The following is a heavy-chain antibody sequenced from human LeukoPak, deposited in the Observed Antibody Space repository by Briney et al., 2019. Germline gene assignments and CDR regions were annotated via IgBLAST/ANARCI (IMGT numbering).Heavy chain of an antibody. J-gene: IGHJ4*02. CDR2: IYYSGST. V-gene: IGHV4-39*01. Sequence: SETLSLTRTVSGGSISSSSYYWGWIRQPPGEGLEWIGSIYYSGSTYYNPSLKSRVTISVDTSKNQFSLKLSSVTAADTAVYYCARQGSGYYWGKYYFDYWGQGTLVTVSS. CDR3: ARQGSGYYWGKYYFDY. CDR1: GGSISSSSYY. D-gene: IGHD3-22*01.